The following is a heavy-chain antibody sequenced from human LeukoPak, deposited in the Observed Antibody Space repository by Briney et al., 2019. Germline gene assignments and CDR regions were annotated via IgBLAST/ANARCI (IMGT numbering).Heavy chain of an antibody. J-gene: IGHJ6*03. CDR3: ARGRRPYDYVWGSYRYRDYYYYYMDV. Sequence: MTSETLSLTCTVSGGSISSYYWSWIRQPPGKGLEWIGYIYYSGSTNYNPSLKSRVTISVDTSKNQFSLKLSSVTAADTAVYYCARGRRPYDYVWGSYRYRDYYYYYMDVWGKGTTVTVSS. D-gene: IGHD3-16*02. V-gene: IGHV4-59*01. CDR1: GGSISSYY. CDR2: IYYSGST.